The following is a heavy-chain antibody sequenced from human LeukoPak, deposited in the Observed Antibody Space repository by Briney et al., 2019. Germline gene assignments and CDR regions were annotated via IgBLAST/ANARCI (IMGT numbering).Heavy chain of an antibody. J-gene: IGHJ4*02. CDR3: ARILYSSNIDY. D-gene: IGHD6-19*01. Sequence: SETLSLTCTVSGGSISRNSYYWGCIRQPPGKGLEWIGSIYYSGRTYYNPPLTSRVTLSVDTSKNQFSLKLNSVTAADTAVYYCARILYSSNIDYWGQGTLVTVSS. CDR2: IYYSGRT. CDR1: GGSISRNSYY. V-gene: IGHV4-39*07.